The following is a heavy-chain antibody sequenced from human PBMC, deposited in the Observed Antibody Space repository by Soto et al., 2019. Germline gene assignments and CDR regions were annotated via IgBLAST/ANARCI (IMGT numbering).Heavy chain of an antibody. CDR2: IYYSGST. J-gene: IGHJ5*02. CDR1: GGSISSSSYY. Sequence: SETLSLTCTVSGGSISSSSYYWGWIRQPPGKGPEWIGSIYYSGSTYYNPSLKSRVTISVDTSKNQFSLKLSSVTAADTAVYYCARHPNWNSINWLDPWGQGTLVTVYS. V-gene: IGHV4-39*01. CDR3: ARHPNWNSINWLDP. D-gene: IGHD1-1*01.